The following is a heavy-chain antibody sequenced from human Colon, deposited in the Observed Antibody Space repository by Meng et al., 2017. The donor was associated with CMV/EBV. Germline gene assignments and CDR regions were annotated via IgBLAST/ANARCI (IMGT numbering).Heavy chain of an antibody. J-gene: IGHJ1*01. CDR1: GYTFTGYY. Sequence: QLVRSGAGVKKPGASVKVSCKASGYTFTGYYMHWVRQAPGQGLEWMGWINPNSGGTNYAQKFQGRVTMTRDTSISTAYMELSRLRSDDTAVYYCATVSSGYYLYFQHWGQGTLVTVSS. D-gene: IGHD3-22*01. CDR2: INPNSGGT. V-gene: IGHV1-2*02. CDR3: ATVSSGYYLYFQH.